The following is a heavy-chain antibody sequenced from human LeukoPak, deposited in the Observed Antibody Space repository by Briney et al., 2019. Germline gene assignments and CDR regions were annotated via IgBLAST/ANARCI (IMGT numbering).Heavy chain of an antibody. Sequence: GGSLRLSCAASGFTFSSYAMSWVRQAPGKGLGWVSAISGSGGSTYYADSVKGRFTISRDNSKNTLYLQMGSLRPDDMAVYFCARWRGSANYFDYWGQGTPVTVSS. D-gene: IGHD3-10*01. J-gene: IGHJ4*02. V-gene: IGHV3-23*01. CDR2: ISGSGGST. CDR3: ARWRGSANYFDY. CDR1: GFTFSSYA.